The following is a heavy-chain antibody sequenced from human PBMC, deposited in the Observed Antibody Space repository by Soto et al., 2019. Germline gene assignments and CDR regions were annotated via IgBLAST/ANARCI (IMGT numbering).Heavy chain of an antibody. D-gene: IGHD4-17*01. CDR3: ARDRNGDPYYYYYYYMDV. V-gene: IGHV3-21*01. CDR2: ISSSSSYI. J-gene: IGHJ6*03. CDR1: GFTFSSYS. Sequence: GGSLRLSCAASGFTFSSYSMNWVRQAPGKGLEWVSSISSSSSYIYYADSVKGRFTISRDNAKNSLYLQMNSLRGEDTAVYYCARDRNGDPYYYYYYYMDVWGKGTTVTVSS.